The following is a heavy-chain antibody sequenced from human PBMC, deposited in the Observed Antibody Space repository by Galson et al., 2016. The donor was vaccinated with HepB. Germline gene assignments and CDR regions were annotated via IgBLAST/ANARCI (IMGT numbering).Heavy chain of an antibody. CDR2: IFHSGST. CDR1: GGSISSSDW. V-gene: IGHV4-4*02. CDR3: AKEGECDLLNSFDS. D-gene: IGHD1-26*01. Sequence: LSLTCAVSGGSISSSDWWRWVRQPPGKGLEWIGEIFHSGSTNYNPSLKSRVTISVDKSKNQFSLKLSSVTAAVTAVYYCAKEGECDLLNSFDSCGQGTLVTFSS. J-gene: IGHJ4*02.